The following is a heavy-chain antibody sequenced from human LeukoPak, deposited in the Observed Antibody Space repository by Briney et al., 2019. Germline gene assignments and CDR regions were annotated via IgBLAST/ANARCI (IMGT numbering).Heavy chain of an antibody. Sequence: PGGSLRLSCASSGFTVSNYWMTWVRQAPGNGLEWVANMRQDGSEKYYVDSVKGRFDISRDNAKNSLYLQMNSLSAEDTAVYYCARVRDGSNSCLDYWGQGTLVTVSS. J-gene: IGHJ4*02. CDR2: MRQDGSEK. D-gene: IGHD6-13*01. CDR1: GFTVSNYW. CDR3: ARVRDGSNSCLDY. V-gene: IGHV3-7*04.